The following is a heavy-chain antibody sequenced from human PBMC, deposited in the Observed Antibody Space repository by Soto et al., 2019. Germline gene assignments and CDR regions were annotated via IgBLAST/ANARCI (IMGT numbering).Heavy chain of an antibody. CDR2: IIPIFGTT. CDR1: GGAFSTYS. D-gene: IGHD2-15*01. CDR3: ANGYCSGGSCYLSAFDI. J-gene: IGHJ3*02. Sequence: QVQLVQSGAEVKKPASSVKVSCKASGGAFSTYSINWVRQAPGQGLEWMGRIIPIFGTTNYAQKFQGRVTITADKSTTTAYMALSSRRSEDTAVYYCANGYCSGGSCYLSAFDIWGQGTMVTVSS. V-gene: IGHV1-69*06.